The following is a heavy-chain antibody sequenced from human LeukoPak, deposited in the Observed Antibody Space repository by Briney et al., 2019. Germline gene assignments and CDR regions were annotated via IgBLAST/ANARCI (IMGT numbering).Heavy chain of an antibody. CDR3: TGDMTTITNFDY. CDR2: ISGSSGRT. Sequence: QPGGSLRLSCAASGFTFSTYAMSWVRQAPGKGLEWVSSISGSSGRTYYADSVTGRLTISRDNAKNTLYLQMNSLRAEDTAIYYCTGDMTTITNFDYWGQGTLVTVSS. D-gene: IGHD4-11*01. V-gene: IGHV3-23*01. CDR1: GFTFSTYA. J-gene: IGHJ4*02.